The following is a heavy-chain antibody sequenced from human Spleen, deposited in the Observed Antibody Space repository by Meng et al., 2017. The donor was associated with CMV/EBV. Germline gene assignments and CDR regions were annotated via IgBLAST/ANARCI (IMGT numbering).Heavy chain of an antibody. CDR1: GGSISSYY. V-gene: IGHV4-59*01. CDR2: IYYSGST. D-gene: IGHD1-7*01. Sequence: SETLSLTCTVSGGSISSYYWSWIRQPPGKGLEWIGYIYYSGSTKCNPSLKSRVTISVDTSKNQFSLKLSSVTAADTAVYYCAREHPELQFDYWGQGTLVTVSS. J-gene: IGHJ4*02. CDR3: AREHPELQFDY.